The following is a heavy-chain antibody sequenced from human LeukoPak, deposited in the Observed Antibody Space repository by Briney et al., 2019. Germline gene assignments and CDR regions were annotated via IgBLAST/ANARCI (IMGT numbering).Heavy chain of an antibody. J-gene: IGHJ4*02. D-gene: IGHD1-26*01. CDR3: ARGAKWTYYFDY. CDR2: INGDESST. CDR1: AFTFNTYW. V-gene: IGHV3-74*01. Sequence: GGSLRLSCAASAFTFNTYWMHWVRQVPGRGLEWVSRINGDESSTSYADSVKGRFTISRDNAKDTLYLHMNSLTAEDTAVYYCARGAKWTYYFDYWGQGTLVTVSS.